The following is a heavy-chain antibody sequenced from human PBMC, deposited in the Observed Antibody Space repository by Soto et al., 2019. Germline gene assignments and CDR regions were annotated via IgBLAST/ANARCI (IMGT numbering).Heavy chain of an antibody. D-gene: IGHD5-12*01. CDR1: GGSISSYY. V-gene: IGHV4-59*01. CDR2: IYYSGST. Sequence: SETLSLTCTVSGGSISSYYWSWIRQPPGKGLEWIGYIYYSGSTNYNPSLKSRVTISVDTSKNQFSLKLSSVTAADTAVYYCARALRDGYPLNYYYGMDVWGQGTTVTVSS. J-gene: IGHJ6*02. CDR3: ARALRDGYPLNYYYGMDV.